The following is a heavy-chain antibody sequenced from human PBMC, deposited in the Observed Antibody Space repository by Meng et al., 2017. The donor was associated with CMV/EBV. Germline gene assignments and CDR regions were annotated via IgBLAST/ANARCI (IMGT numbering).Heavy chain of an antibody. V-gene: IGHV3-66*02. J-gene: IGHJ6*02. D-gene: IGHD3-10*01. CDR3: TSFPRFIYYGMDV. CDR2: IYSGGST. Sequence: GESLKISCAASGFTVSSNYMSWVRQAPGKGLEWVLVIYSGGSTYYADSVKGRFTISRDNSKNTLYLQMNSLRAEDTAVYYCTSFPRFIYYGMDVWGQGTTVTVSS. CDR1: GFTVSSNY.